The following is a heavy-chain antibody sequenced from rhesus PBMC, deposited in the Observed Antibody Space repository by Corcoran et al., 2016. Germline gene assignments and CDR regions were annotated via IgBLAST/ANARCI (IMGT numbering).Heavy chain of an antibody. CDR2: ICGRCTST. J-gene: IGHJ4*01. CDR1: GGSISSSY. V-gene: IGHV4-169*02. D-gene: IGHD6S26*01. CDR3: ARDGSGWSIDY. Sequence: QLQLQESGPGLVKPPETLSVTCAVSGGSISSSYWSWIRKAPGKGLEWIGYICGRCTSTIVHPAHTSRVTLSVDTSTNPFSLKLGSVTAADTAVYDCARDGSGWSIDYWGQGVLVTVSS.